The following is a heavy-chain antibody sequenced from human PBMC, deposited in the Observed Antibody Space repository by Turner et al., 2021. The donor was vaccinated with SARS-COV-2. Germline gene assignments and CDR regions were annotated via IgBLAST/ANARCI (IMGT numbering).Heavy chain of an antibody. CDR2: ISISSSYR. J-gene: IGHJ3*02. CDR1: VFTFGSYS. V-gene: IGHV3-21*01. CDR3: ARWGTYYDDSSGYYHDAFDI. Sequence: EVQLVSSGRGLVEPGGSLRLSCAASVFTFGSYSINWVRQAPGKGPGGVSSISISSSYRYYADSVQGRYTSARDNAKTSMYLQMKSLRAEDTAVYYWARWGTYYDDSSGYYHDAFDIWGQGTMVTVSS. D-gene: IGHD3-22*01.